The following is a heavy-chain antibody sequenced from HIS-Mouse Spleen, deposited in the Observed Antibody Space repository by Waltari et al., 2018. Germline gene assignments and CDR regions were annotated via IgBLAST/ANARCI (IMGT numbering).Heavy chain of an antibody. J-gene: IGHJ4*02. CDR1: GFPVSSNY. CDR2: IYSGGST. Sequence: EVQLVESGGGVVQPGGSLRLSRAAPGFPVSSNYMSWVRPAPGKGLEWVSVIYSGGSTYYADSVKGRFTISRDNSKNTLYLQLNSLRAEDTAVYYCARSNWYFDYWGQGTLVTVSS. CDR3: ARSNWYFDY. D-gene: IGHD7-27*01. V-gene: IGHV3-66*01.